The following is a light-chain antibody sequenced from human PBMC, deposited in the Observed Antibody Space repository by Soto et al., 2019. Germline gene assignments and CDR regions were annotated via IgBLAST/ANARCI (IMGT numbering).Light chain of an antibody. J-gene: IGKJ3*01. V-gene: IGKV3-15*01. CDR2: GVS. Sequence: EIVMTQSPGTLSVSPGERAPLSCRPSQSVSANLAWYQQKPGQAPRLLIYGVSTRATGIPARFSGSESGTEFTLTISSLQSEDFAVYYCQQYNDWPFTFGPGTKVDIK. CDR3: QQYNDWPFT. CDR1: QSVSAN.